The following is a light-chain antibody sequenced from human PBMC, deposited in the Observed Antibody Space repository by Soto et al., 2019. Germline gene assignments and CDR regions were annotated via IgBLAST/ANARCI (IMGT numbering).Light chain of an antibody. V-gene: IGKV1-33*01. Sequence: DIEMTQSPSTLSANVGDRVTITCRASQSISSWLAWYQQRPGKAPKLLIYDASNLETGVPSRFSGSGSGTDFTFTISSLQPEDIATYYCQQYDNLPSWTFGPGTKVDIK. CDR1: QSISSW. CDR2: DAS. J-gene: IGKJ3*01. CDR3: QQYDNLPSWT.